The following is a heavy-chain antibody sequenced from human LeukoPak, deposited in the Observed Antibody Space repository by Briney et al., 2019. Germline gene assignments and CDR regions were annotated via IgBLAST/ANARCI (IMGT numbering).Heavy chain of an antibody. CDR3: VRDLMGSGSTTAYLHH. CDR2: ISRSSRHV. CDR1: GFTFSDYS. D-gene: IGHD1-1*01. J-gene: IGHJ1*01. V-gene: IGHV3-21*01. Sequence: GSLRLSCAASGFTFSDYSMNWVRQAPGKGLEWASSISRSSRHVYYAGSVKGRFTISRDNAKNSLYLQMNSLRAEDMAVYFCVRDLMGSGSTTAYLHHWGQGTLVTVSS.